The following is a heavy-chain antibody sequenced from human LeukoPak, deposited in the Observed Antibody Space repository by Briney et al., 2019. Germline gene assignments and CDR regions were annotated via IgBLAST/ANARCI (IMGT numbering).Heavy chain of an antibody. J-gene: IGHJ5*02. Sequence: SETLSLTCTVSGGSISSSSYYWGWIRQPPGKGLEWIGSIYYSGSTYYNPSLKSRVTISVDTSKNQFSLKLSSVTAADTAVYYCASAMTTVTTQWFDPWGPGPLVTVSS. V-gene: IGHV4-39*01. CDR2: IYYSGST. CDR1: GGSISSSSYY. CDR3: ASAMTTVTTQWFDP. D-gene: IGHD4-17*01.